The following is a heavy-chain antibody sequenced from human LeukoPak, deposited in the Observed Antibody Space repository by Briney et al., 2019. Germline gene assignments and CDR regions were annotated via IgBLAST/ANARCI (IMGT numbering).Heavy chain of an antibody. Sequence: GESLQISCKGSGYSFTSYWIGWVRQMPGKGLEWMGIIYPGDSDTRYSPSFQGQVTISADKSISTAYLQWSSLKASDTAMYYCASRIAAAGTGVPYYFDYWGQGTLVTVSS. CDR2: IYPGDSDT. CDR1: GYSFTSYW. J-gene: IGHJ4*02. V-gene: IGHV5-51*01. CDR3: ASRIAAAGTGVPYYFDY. D-gene: IGHD6-13*01.